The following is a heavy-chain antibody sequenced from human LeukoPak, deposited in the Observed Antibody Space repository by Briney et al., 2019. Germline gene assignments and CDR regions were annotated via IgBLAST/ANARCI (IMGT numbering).Heavy chain of an antibody. CDR1: GGTFTSYA. Sequence: GSSVKVSCKTSGGTFTSYAITWVRQDPGQGLEWMGEIIPISGTTNYAQKFQGRVTFTADESTGTVYMELSSLRSEDTALYYCARKLRLGGNWFDPWGQGTLVTVSS. J-gene: IGHJ5*02. CDR2: IIPISGTT. D-gene: IGHD1-26*01. V-gene: IGHV1-69*01. CDR3: ARKLRLGGNWFDP.